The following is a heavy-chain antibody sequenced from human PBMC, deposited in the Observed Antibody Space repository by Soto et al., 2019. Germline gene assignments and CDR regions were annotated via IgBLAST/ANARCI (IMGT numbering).Heavy chain of an antibody. CDR2: IKSDGSST. Sequence: GGSLRLSCAASGFTISGHWMHWVRRAPGKGLVWVSRIKSDGSSTSYADSVKGRFTISRDNAKNTLYLQMNSLRVEDTAVYYCAREVAPATLPPSSLMDVWGQGTTVTVS. D-gene: IGHD2-2*01. CDR3: AREVAPATLPPSSLMDV. J-gene: IGHJ6*02. CDR1: GFTISGHW. V-gene: IGHV3-74*01.